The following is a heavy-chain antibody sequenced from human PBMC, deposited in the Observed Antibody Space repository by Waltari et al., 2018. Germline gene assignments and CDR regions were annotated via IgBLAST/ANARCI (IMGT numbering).Heavy chain of an antibody. V-gene: IGHV1-24*01. CDR1: GYSLTDLP. CDR2: VDPEDAET. CDR3: AAKEAWGNRAFDY. D-gene: IGHD7-27*01. Sequence: QVQLVQSGAAVKKPGASVRLSCKISGYSLTDLPVHWVRQAPGKGLEWMGGVDPEDAETIVAQRFQGRVTMTEETSPETAYMELSSLSSEDTAVYFCAAKEAWGNRAFDYWGQGTLVTVSS. J-gene: IGHJ4*02.